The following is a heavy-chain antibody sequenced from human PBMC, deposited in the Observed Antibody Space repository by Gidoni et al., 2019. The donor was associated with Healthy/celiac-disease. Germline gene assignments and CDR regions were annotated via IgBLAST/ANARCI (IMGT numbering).Heavy chain of an antibody. CDR2: ISGSGGST. J-gene: IGHJ4*02. V-gene: IGHV3-23*01. D-gene: IGHD3-3*01. CDR3: ANSGDFWSGYYPFDY. CDR1: GFPFSSYA. Sequence: EVQQLEFGGGLVQPGGSLRLSRAAPGFPFSSYAMSWVRQAPVKGLEWGTGISGSGGSTYYADSVKGRFTISRDNSKNTLYLQMNSLRAEDTAVYYCANSGDFWSGYYPFDYWGQGTLVTVSS.